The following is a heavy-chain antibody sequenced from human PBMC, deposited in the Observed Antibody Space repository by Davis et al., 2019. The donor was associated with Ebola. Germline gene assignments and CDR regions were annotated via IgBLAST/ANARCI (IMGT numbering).Heavy chain of an antibody. J-gene: IGHJ5*02. CDR1: GGSISSYY. Sequence: SETLSLTCTVSGGSISSYYWSWIRQPPGKGLEWIGYIYYSGSTNYNPSLKSRVTISVDTSKNQFSLKLSSVTAADTAVYYCARDRRLWFRESSPWGQGTLVTVSS. CDR3: ARDRRLWFRESSP. D-gene: IGHD3-10*01. CDR2: IYYSGST. V-gene: IGHV4-59*12.